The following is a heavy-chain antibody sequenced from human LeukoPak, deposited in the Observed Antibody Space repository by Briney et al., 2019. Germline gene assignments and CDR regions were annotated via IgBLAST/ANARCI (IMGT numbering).Heavy chain of an antibody. J-gene: IGHJ4*02. CDR2: INSDGSST. CDR3: EVGATTVTGYFDY. V-gene: IGHV3-74*01. CDR1: GFTFSNYW. D-gene: IGHD1-26*01. Sequence: GGSLRLSCAASGFTFSNYWMHWVRQAPGKGLVWVSRINSDGSSTSYADSVKGRFTISRDNAKNTLYLQMNSLRVEDTAVYYCEVGATTVTGYFDYWGQGTLVTVSS.